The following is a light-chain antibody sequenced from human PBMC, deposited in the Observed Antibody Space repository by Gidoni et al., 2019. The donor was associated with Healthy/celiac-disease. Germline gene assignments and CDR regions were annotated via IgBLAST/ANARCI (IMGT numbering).Light chain of an antibody. CDR3: QRSYSTSWT. CDR1: QSISSY. Sequence: DIQMTQSPSSLSASVGDRVTITCRASQSISSYLNWYQQKPGKAPKLLIYAASSLQSGVPSRFSGSGSGTDFTLTIISLQPEDFATYYCQRSYSTSWTFXXXTKVEIK. J-gene: IGKJ1*01. V-gene: IGKV1-39*01. CDR2: AAS.